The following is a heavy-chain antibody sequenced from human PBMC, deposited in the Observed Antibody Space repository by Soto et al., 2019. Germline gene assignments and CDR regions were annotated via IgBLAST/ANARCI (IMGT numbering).Heavy chain of an antibody. CDR1: GGSFSGYY. Sequence: QVQLQQWGAGLLKPSETLSLTCAVYGGSFSGYYWSWIRQPPGKGLEWIGEINHSGSTNYNPSLKRRVTISVDTSTNPFALMLSSVTAAATAVYSCARGPRRFPRLLDYWGQGTLVTVSS. D-gene: IGHD2-15*01. CDR3: ARGPRRFPRLLDY. J-gene: IGHJ4*02. V-gene: IGHV4-34*01. CDR2: INHSGST.